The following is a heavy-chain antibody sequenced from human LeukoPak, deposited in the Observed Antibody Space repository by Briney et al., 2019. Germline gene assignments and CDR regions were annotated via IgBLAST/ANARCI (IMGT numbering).Heavy chain of an antibody. CDR2: INHSGST. CDR3: ARGTIVVVPAATYYDFWSGYSWFDP. V-gene: IGHV4-34*01. CDR1: GGSFSGYY. J-gene: IGHJ5*02. D-gene: IGHD3-3*01. Sequence: PSETLSLTCAVYGGSFSGYYWSWIRQPPGEGLEWIGEINHSGSTNYNPSLKSRVTISVGTSKNQFSLKLSSVTAADTAVYYCARGTIVVVPAATYYDFWSGYSWFDPWGQGTLVTVSS.